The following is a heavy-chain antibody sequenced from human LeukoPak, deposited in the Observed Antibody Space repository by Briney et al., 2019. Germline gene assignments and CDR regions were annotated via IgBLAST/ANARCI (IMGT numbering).Heavy chain of an antibody. J-gene: IGHJ4*02. Sequence: SETLSLTCTLWGGSISSYYWSWIRQPPGKGREGIGYIYYSGSTNYNPSLKSRVTISVDTSKNQFSQKLSSVTAADTTVYYCAREGYSYGLDYWGQGTLVTVSS. CDR3: AREGYSYGLDY. D-gene: IGHD5-18*01. V-gene: IGHV4-59*01. CDR1: GGSISSYY. CDR2: IYYSGST.